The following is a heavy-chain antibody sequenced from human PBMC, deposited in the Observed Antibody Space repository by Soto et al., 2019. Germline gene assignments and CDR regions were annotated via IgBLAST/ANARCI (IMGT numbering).Heavy chain of an antibody. Sequence: EVQLVESGGGLVKPGGSLRLSCAASGFTFSSYSMNWVRQAPGKGLEWVSSISSSSSYIYYADSVKGRFTISRDNAKNSLYRQRNSLRAEDTAVYYGARVGGSGWSLHSFDIWGQGTMVTVSS. CDR2: ISSSSSYI. CDR1: GFTFSSYS. CDR3: ARVGGSGWSLHSFDI. V-gene: IGHV3-21*01. J-gene: IGHJ3*02. D-gene: IGHD6-19*01.